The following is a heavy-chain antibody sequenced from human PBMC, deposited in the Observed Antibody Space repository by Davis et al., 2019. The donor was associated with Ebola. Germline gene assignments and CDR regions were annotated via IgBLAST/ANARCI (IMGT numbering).Heavy chain of an antibody. CDR2: IYYSGST. CDR1: GGSISSYY. V-gene: IGHV4-59*01. J-gene: IGHJ4*02. Sequence: GSLRLSCTVSGGSISSYYWSWIRQSPGKGLEWIGYIYYSGSTNYNPSLKSRVTVSLDTSKNQFSLKLSSVTAADTAVYYCARARGYYVLDSWGQGTMVTVSS. D-gene: IGHD1-26*01. CDR3: ARARGYYVLDS.